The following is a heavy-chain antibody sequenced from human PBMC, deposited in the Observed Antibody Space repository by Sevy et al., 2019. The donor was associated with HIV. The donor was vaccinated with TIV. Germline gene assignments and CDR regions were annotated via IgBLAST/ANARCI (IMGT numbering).Heavy chain of an antibody. V-gene: IGHV4-34*01. CDR3: ARALYCSGGSCYSAPS. D-gene: IGHD2-15*01. CDR2: INHSGRT. Sequence: SETLSLTCAVYGGSFSGYYWSWIRQPPGKGLEWIGEINHSGRTNYNPSLKSRVTISVDTSKNQFSLKLSSVTAADTAVYYCARALYCSGGSCYSAPSWGQGTLVTVSS. CDR1: GGSFSGYY. J-gene: IGHJ4*02.